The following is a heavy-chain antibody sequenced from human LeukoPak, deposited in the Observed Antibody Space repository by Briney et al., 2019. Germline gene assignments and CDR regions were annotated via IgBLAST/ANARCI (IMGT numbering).Heavy chain of an antibody. CDR3: ARTNYGSGSYYSF. Sequence: SETLSLTCTVSGGSVSGGDCYWSWIRQPPGKGLEWIGYIYYSGSTYYNPSLKSQLTISVDTSKNQFSLKLSSVTAADTAVYFCARTNYGSGSYYSFWGQGTLVTVST. J-gene: IGHJ4*02. V-gene: IGHV4-30-4*01. CDR2: IYYSGST. D-gene: IGHD3-10*01. CDR1: GGSVSGGDCY.